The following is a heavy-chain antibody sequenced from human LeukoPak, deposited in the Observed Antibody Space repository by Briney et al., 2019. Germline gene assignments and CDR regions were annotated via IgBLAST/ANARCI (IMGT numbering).Heavy chain of an antibody. CDR1: GFTFSSYG. CDR2: ISGSGNYM. Sequence: GGSLRLSCAASGFTFSSYGMHWVRQAPGKGLEWVSSISGSGNYMYYKDSVKGRFTISRDNSKNTLLLQMNSLRAEDSAVYYCAKGGHPAVVTTRFDSWGQGTLVTVSS. J-gene: IGHJ5*01. D-gene: IGHD2-21*02. CDR3: AKGGHPAVVTTRFDS. V-gene: IGHV3-23*01.